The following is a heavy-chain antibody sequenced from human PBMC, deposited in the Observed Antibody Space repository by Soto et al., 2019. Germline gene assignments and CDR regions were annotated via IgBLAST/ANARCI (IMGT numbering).Heavy chain of an antibody. CDR3: ASDYGGNSG. CDR2: IKQDGSEK. CDR1: GFTFSSYW. V-gene: IGHV3-7*01. D-gene: IGHD4-17*01. J-gene: IGHJ4*02. Sequence: EVQLVESGGGLVQPGGSLRLSCAASGFTFSSYWMSWFRQAPGKGLEWVANIKQDGSEKDYVDSVKGRFTISRDNAKNSLYLQLNSLRAEDTAVYCCASDYGGNSGWGQGTLVTVSS.